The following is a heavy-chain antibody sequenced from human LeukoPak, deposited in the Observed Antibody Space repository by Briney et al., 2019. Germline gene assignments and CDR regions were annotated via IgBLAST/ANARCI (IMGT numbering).Heavy chain of an antibody. J-gene: IGHJ4*02. Sequence: GASVKVSCKASGYTFTSYGISWVRQAPGQGLEWMGWISAYNGNTNYAQNLQGRVTMTTDTSTSTAYMELRSLRSDDTAVYYCARDMTPYRALSTANDYWGQGTLVTVSS. D-gene: IGHD2/OR15-2a*01. CDR3: ARDMTPYRALSTANDY. V-gene: IGHV1-18*01. CDR1: GYTFTSYG. CDR2: ISAYNGNT.